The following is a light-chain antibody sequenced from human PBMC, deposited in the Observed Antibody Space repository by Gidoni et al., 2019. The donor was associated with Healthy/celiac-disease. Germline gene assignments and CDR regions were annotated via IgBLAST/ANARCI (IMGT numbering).Light chain of an antibody. CDR1: QGISNY. Sequence: DIRLTKFPSSLSESVGDRVTITWRPSQGISNYLVWFQQKPGKAPKPLIYAASSLQSGVPSKFSGSGSGTDFTLTISSLQPEDFATYYCQQNNSYPWTFGQGTKVEIK. CDR3: QQNNSYPWT. J-gene: IGKJ1*01. V-gene: IGKV1-16*02. CDR2: AAS.